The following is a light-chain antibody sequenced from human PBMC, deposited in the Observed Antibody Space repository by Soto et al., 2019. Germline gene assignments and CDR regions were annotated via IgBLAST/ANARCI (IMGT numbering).Light chain of an antibody. V-gene: IGKV1-6*01. CDR3: LQDYDYPRT. Sequence: ATQMTQSPSSLSASVGDRVTITCRESQDIGNDLGWYQQKPGKAPNLLIYAASSLQSGVPSRFSGSGAGTDFTLTISSLQPEDFATYYCLQDYDYPRTFGQGTKVDIK. CDR1: QDIGND. J-gene: IGKJ1*01. CDR2: AAS.